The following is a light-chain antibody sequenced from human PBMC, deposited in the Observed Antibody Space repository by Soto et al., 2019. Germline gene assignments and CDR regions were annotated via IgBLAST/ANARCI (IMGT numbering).Light chain of an antibody. V-gene: IGKV3-20*01. CDR2: GVS. Sequence: IVVTQYPGTLSLSPGESATLSCRVSQPVSSNFLAWYQHNPGQAPRLLIYGVSSRASGIPDRFFGSGSGTDFTLTINRLEPEDFAVYYCQQYANSPIPFGQGALLEI. J-gene: IGKJ5*01. CDR3: QQYANSPIP. CDR1: QPVSSNF.